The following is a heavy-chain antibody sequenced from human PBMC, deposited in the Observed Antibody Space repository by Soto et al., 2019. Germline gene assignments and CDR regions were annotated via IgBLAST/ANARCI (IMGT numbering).Heavy chain of an antibody. D-gene: IGHD1-26*01. J-gene: IGHJ4*02. V-gene: IGHV1-58*01. CDR2: IIVDSGNT. CDR3: ATANNTRQFDY. Sequence: SSVKVSCKASGFTFADSAVQWVRQARGQSLEWIGRIIVDSGNTKSAEKFTERVSMSWDMSTSTAFMELRSLSSDDTAVYYCATANNTRQFDYWGLGTLVTVSS. CDR1: GFTFADSA.